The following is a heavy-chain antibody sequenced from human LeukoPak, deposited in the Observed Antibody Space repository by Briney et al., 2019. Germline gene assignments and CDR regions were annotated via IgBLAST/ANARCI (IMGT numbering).Heavy chain of an antibody. CDR2: INHSGST. V-gene: IGHV4-34*01. J-gene: IGHJ4*02. CDR1: GVSFSGYY. Sequence: SETLSLTCAVYGVSFSGYYLSWIRQPPGKGLEWIGGINHSGSTNYNPSLKSRVTISVDTSKNQFSLKLSSVTDADTAVYYCARGRKTLVVYWGQGTLVTVSS. CDR3: ARGRKTLVVY. D-gene: IGHD3-22*01.